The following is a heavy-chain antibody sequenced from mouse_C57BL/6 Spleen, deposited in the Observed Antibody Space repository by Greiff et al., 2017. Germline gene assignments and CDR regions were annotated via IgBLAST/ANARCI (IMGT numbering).Heavy chain of an antibody. CDR3: ARSNDYGSSSACFAY. V-gene: IGHV1-69*01. CDR2: IDPSDSYT. D-gene: IGHD1-1*01. CDR1: GYTFTSYW. J-gene: IGHJ3*01. Sequence: QVQLQQPGAELVMPGASVKLSCKASGYTFTSYWMHWVKQRPGQGLEWIGEIDPSDSYTNYNQKFKGKSTLTVDKSSSTAYMQLSSLTSEDSAVYYCARSNDYGSSSACFAYWGQGTLVTVSA.